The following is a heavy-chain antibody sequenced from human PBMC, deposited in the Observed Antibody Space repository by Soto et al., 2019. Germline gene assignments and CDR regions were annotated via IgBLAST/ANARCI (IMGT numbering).Heavy chain of an antibody. CDR2: INAGNSNT. CDR1: GYTFTSYA. D-gene: IGHD1-26*01. Sequence: ASVKVSCKASGYTFTSYAMHWVRQAPGQRLEWMGWINAGNSNTKYSQKFQGRVTMTRNTSISTAYMELSSLRSEDTAVYYCAREKVGAIDYWGQGNLVTVSS. V-gene: IGHV1-3*01. CDR3: AREKVGAIDY. J-gene: IGHJ4*02.